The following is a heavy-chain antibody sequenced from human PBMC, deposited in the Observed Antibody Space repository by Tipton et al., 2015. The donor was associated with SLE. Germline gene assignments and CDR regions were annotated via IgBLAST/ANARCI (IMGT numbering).Heavy chain of an antibody. Sequence: TLSLTRTVSGDSISGDYWSWIRQPTGKGLEWIGRIYTSGSTNYNPSLKSRVSMSVDTSKNQFSLRLSSVTAADTAVYYCARGGYYGSGLDVWGQGTTVTVSS. D-gene: IGHD3-10*01. CDR1: GDSISGDY. V-gene: IGHV4-4*07. CDR3: ARGGYYGSGLDV. J-gene: IGHJ6*02. CDR2: IYTSGST.